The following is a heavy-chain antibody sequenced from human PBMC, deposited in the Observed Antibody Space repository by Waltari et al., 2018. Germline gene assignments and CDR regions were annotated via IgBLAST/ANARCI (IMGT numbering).Heavy chain of an antibody. Sequence: EVHLVESGGGLVQPGGSLRLSCAASGFTFTDYWMSWVRQAPGKGPEWVANIHKDGSEKNYVDYVKGRFTISRDNAKDSVYLQMYSLRADDTAMYYCVRDHWGPDYWGQGTLVTVSS. CDR2: IHKDGSEK. V-gene: IGHV3-7*01. J-gene: IGHJ4*02. CDR3: VRDHWGPDY. CDR1: GFTFTDYW. D-gene: IGHD7-27*01.